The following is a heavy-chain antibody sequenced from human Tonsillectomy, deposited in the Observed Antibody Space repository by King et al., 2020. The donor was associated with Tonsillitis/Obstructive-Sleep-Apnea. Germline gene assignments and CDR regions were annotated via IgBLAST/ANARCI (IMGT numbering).Heavy chain of an antibody. V-gene: IGHV3-53*01. CDR1: GFTVSSNY. D-gene: IGHD6-13*01. J-gene: IGHJ4*02. Sequence: VQLVESGGGLIQPGGSLRLSCAASGFTVSSNYMSWVRQPPGKGLEWASVIYSGGSTYYADSVKGRFTISRANSKNTLYLQMNSLRAEDTAVYYCARVVVAAAGTGYYFDYWGQGTLVTVSS. CDR3: ARVVVAAAGTGYYFDY. CDR2: IYSGGST.